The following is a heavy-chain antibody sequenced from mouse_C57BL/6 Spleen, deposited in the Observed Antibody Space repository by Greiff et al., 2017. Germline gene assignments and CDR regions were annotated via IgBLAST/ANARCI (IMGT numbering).Heavy chain of an antibody. CDR3: AIRPIYYDYDEGAWFAY. CDR1: GYTFTSYW. Sequence: QVQLKQPGAELVKPGASVKVSCKASGYTFTSYWMHWVKQRPGQGLEWIGRIHPSDSDTNYNQKFKGKATLTVDKSSSTAYMQLSSLTSEDSAVYYCAIRPIYYDYDEGAWFAYWGQGTLVTVSA. J-gene: IGHJ3*01. D-gene: IGHD2-4*01. CDR2: IHPSDSDT. V-gene: IGHV1-74*01.